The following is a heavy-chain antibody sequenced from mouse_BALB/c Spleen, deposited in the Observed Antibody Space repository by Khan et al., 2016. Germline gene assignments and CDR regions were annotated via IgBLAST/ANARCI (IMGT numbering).Heavy chain of an antibody. V-gene: IGHV3-2*02. J-gene: IGHJ3*01. CDR3: ARGGLAQAWCAY. D-gene: IGHD3-3*01. CDR2: ISYSGST. CDR1: GYSITSDYA. Sequence: EVQLQESGPGLVKPSQSLSLTCTVTGYSITSDYAWNWIRQFPGNKLEWMGYISYSGSTSYNPSLKSRISITRDTSKNQFFLQLNSVTTEDTATYYCARGGLAQAWCAYWGQGTLVTVSA.